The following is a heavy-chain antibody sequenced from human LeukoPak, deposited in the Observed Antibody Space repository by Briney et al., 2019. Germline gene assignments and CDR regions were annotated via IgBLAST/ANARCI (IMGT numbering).Heavy chain of an antibody. CDR2: INPSGGST. CDR3: ARDEESYGCVDQQPSLGY. J-gene: IGHJ4*02. Sequence: ASVKVSCKASGYTFTSYYMHWVRQAPGQGLEWMGIINPSGGSTSYAQKFQGRVTMTRDMSTSTVYMELSSLRSEDTAVYYCARDEESYGCVDQQPSLGYWGQGTLVTVSS. D-gene: IGHD5-18*01. V-gene: IGHV1-46*01. CDR1: GYTFTSYY.